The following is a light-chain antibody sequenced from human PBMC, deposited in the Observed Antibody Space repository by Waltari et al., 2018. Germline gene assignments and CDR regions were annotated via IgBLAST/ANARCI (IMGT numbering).Light chain of an antibody. Sequence: QSVLTQPPSASGAPGQRVTIPCSGTSSNTGSNPVTWYQQIPGTAPGLLIYNNNQRSAGVPDRISGSKSGTSASLAISGLQSEDEADYYCAAWDDSLSGPVFGGGTKLTVL. J-gene: IGLJ2*01. V-gene: IGLV1-44*01. CDR2: NNN. CDR3: AAWDDSLSGPV. CDR1: SSNTGSNP.